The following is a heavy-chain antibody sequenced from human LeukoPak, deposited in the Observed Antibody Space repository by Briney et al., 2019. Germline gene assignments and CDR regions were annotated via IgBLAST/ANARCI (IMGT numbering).Heavy chain of an antibody. CDR2: IRYDGSNK. D-gene: IGHD2-2*01. V-gene: IGHV3-30*02. J-gene: IGHJ4*02. CDR1: GFTFSSYG. Sequence: PGGSLRLSCAASGFTFSSYGMHWVRQAPGKGLEWVAFIRYDGSNKYYADSVKGRFTISRDNSKNTLYLQMNSLRAEDTAVYYCAKDQFAVPAANGFDYWGQGTLVTVSS. CDR3: AKDQFAVPAANGFDY.